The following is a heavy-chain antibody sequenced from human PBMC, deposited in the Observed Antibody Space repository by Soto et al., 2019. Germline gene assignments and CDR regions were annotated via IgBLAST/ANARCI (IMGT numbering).Heavy chain of an antibody. CDR2: ISYDGSNK. CDR3: AKDGETYDILTGYLDY. CDR1: GFTFSSYG. D-gene: IGHD3-9*01. Sequence: GGSLRLSCAASGFTFSSYGMHWVRQAPGKGLEWVAVISYDGSNKYYADSVKGRFTISRDNSKNTLYLQMNSLRAEDTAVYYCAKDGETYDILTGYLDYWGQGTLVTVSS. J-gene: IGHJ4*02. V-gene: IGHV3-30*18.